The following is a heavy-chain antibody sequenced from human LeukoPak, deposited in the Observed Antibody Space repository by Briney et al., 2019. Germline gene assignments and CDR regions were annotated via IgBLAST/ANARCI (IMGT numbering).Heavy chain of an antibody. CDR1: GYTFTCYY. CDR3: ARDRGYCSSTSCRNYFDY. D-gene: IGHD2-2*01. Sequence: ASVKVSCKASGYTFTCYYMHWVRQAPGQGLEWMGWINPNSGGTNYAQKFQGRVTMTRDTSISTAYMELSRLRSDDTAVYYCARDRGYCSSTSCRNYFDYWGQGTLVTVSS. J-gene: IGHJ4*02. CDR2: INPNSGGT. V-gene: IGHV1-2*02.